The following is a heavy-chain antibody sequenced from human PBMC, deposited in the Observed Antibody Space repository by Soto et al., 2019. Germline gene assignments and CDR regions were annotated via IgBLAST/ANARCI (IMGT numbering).Heavy chain of an antibody. V-gene: IGHV1-18*01. Sequence: ASVKVSCKASGYTFTSYGISWVRQAPGQGLEWMGWISAYNGNTNYAQKLQGRVTMTTDTSTSTAYMELRSLRSDDTAVYYCARALREGYSSRPSPGKGNWFDPWGQGTLVTVSS. CDR2: ISAYNGNT. D-gene: IGHD6-13*01. J-gene: IGHJ5*02. CDR1: GYTFTSYG. CDR3: ARALREGYSSRPSPGKGNWFDP.